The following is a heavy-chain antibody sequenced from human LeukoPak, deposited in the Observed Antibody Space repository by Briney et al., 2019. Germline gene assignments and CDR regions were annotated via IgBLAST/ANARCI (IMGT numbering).Heavy chain of an antibody. D-gene: IGHD4-17*01. J-gene: IGHJ5*02. Sequence: GGSLRLSCAASGFTFSTYWMSWVRQAPGKGLEWVSYISSGSSTLYYADSVKGRFTISRDNAKNSLFLQMDSLRAEDTAVYYCARRAPYGDFSFDPWGQGTLVTVSS. CDR1: GFTFSTYW. V-gene: IGHV3-48*01. CDR2: ISSGSSTL. CDR3: ARRAPYGDFSFDP.